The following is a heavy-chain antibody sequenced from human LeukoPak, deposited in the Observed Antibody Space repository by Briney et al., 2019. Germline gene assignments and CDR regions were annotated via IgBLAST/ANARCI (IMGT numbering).Heavy chain of an antibody. CDR2: ISGSGGST. J-gene: IGHJ4*02. V-gene: IGHV3-23*01. CDR3: AKGGYSGYDYEGGYFDY. CDR1: GFTFSSYA. Sequence: PGGSLRLSCAASGFTFSSYAMSWVRQAPGKGLEWVSAISGSGGSTYYADSVKGRFTISRDNSENTLYLQMNSLRAEDTAIYYCAKGGYSGYDYEGGYFDYWGQGTLVTVSS. D-gene: IGHD5-12*01.